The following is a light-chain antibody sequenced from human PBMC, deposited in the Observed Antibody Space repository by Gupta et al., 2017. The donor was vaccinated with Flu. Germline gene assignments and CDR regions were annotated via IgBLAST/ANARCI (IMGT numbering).Light chain of an antibody. J-gene: IGKJ5*01. Sequence: DIQMTQSPSSLSASVGDRVTITCRASQGISNYLAWYQQKPGKVPKLLIYAASLWQALDPSRFSGSGSGTYSPLTSSSRQQEDVAAYNLHKDNCDARLTFGQGTLMEIK. V-gene: IGKV1-27*01. CDR1: QGISNY. CDR2: AAS. CDR3: HKDNCDARLT.